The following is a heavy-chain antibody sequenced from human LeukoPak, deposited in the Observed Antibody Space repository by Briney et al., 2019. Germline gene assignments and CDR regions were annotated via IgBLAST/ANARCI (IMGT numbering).Heavy chain of an antibody. Sequence: GGSLRLSCSASGLTFSTYAMHWVRQAPGKGLEYVSGISDNGGVTFYADSVKGRLTISRDNSKSTVSLQMNSLRAEDTAVYYSVMDPYYSDSNNYQGIWGQGTQVTVSS. CDR3: VMDPYYSDSNNYQGI. J-gene: IGHJ4*02. CDR2: ISDNGGVT. V-gene: IGHV3-64D*06. CDR1: GLTFSTYA. D-gene: IGHD3-22*01.